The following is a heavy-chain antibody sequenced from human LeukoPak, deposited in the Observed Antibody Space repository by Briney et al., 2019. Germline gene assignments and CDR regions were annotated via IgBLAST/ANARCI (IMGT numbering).Heavy chain of an antibody. CDR2: ISYDGSKK. CDR3: ARKTGYSSAWSLDY. D-gene: IGHD6-19*01. J-gene: IGHJ4*02. Sequence: GGSLRLSCAVSGFTFSSYGMHWVRQAPGKGLEWVAVISYDGSKKYYGDSVKGRFIISRDNSKDTLYLQMNSLRAEDTALYYCARKTGYSSAWSLDYWGQGTLVTVSS. CDR1: GFTFSSYG. V-gene: IGHV3-30*03.